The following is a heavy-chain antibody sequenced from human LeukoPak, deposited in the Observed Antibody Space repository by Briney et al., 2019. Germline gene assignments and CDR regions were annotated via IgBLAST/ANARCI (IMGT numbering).Heavy chain of an antibody. V-gene: IGHV3-74*01. CDR3: ARNHQADY. CDR2: TNSDGNST. D-gene: IGHD2-2*01. CDR1: GFTFSSYW. Sequence: PGGSLRLSCAASGFTFSSYWMHWVRQPPGKGLVWVSRTNSDGNSTRYADSGKGRFTISRDNAKNTLYLQMNSLRAEDTAVYYCARNHQADYWGQGILVTVSS. J-gene: IGHJ4*02.